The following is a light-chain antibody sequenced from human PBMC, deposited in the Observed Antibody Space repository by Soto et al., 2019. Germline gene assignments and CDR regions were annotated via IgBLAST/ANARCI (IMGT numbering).Light chain of an antibody. J-gene: IGLJ2*01. V-gene: IGLV2-11*01. CDR2: DVS. CDR1: SSDVGGYNY. CDR3: CSNAGNYEI. Sequence: QSALTQPRSVSGSPGQSVTISCTGTSSDVGGYNYVSWFQQHPGKAPQLMIYDVSERPSGVPDRFSGSKSGNTASLTISGLQAEDEADYYFCSNAGNYEIFGEGTKLTVL.